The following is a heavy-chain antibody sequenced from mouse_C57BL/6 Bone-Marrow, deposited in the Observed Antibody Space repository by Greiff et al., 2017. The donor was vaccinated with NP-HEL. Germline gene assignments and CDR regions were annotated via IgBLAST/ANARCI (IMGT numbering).Heavy chain of an antibody. CDR1: GYTFTDYY. CDR3: ARALFITTVVADAY. V-gene: IGHV1-19*01. Sequence: DVQLQESGPVLVKPGASVKMSCKASGYTFTDYYMNWVKQSHGKSLEWIGVINPYNGGTSYNQKFKGKATLTVDKSSSTAYMELNSLTSEDSAVYYCARALFITTVVADAYWGQGTLVTVSA. D-gene: IGHD1-1*01. J-gene: IGHJ3*01. CDR2: INPYNGGT.